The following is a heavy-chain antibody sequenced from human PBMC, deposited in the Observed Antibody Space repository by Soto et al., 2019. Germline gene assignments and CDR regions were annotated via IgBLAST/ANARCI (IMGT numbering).Heavy chain of an antibody. D-gene: IGHD1-26*01. CDR2: IYPGDSDT. CDR3: ARQYSGPDY. Sequence: PGESLKISCRGSGYSFSTYWIAWVRQVPGKDLEWMGIIYPGDSDTRYSPSFQGQVTISADKSISTAFLQWSSLKASDTAMYYCARQYSGPDYWGQGTLVTVSS. J-gene: IGHJ4*02. CDR1: GYSFSTYW. V-gene: IGHV5-51*01.